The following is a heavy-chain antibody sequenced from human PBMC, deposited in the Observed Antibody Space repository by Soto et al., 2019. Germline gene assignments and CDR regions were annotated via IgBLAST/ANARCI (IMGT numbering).Heavy chain of an antibody. V-gene: IGHV2-5*02. D-gene: IGHD3-3*01. Sequence: QINLIESGPTLVKPTQTLTLTCTFSGFSLSTSGAAVGWVRQPPGRALEGLALIYWDCEKRYNASLGNRLTITKDTSMKQVVLTSTNVDPAETATYYCAHRATMTIFGLIIDNGIWFDPWGQGTRVIVSS. J-gene: IGHJ5*02. CDR3: AHRATMTIFGLIIDNGIWFDP. CDR2: IYWDCEK. CDR1: GFSLSTSGAA.